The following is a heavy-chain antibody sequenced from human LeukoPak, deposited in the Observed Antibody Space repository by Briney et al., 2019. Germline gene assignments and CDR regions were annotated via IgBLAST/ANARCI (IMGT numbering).Heavy chain of an antibody. CDR3: AKEDGSPPGAFDI. J-gene: IGHJ3*02. D-gene: IGHD1-26*01. CDR2: IDSRGDT. Sequence: GGSLRLSCAASGFAFSSHGMSWVRQAPGKGLEWVSGIDSRGDTLYIDSVKGRFTVSRDNSKSTLYLQMNSLRAEDTAVYYCAKEDGSPPGAFDIWGQGTMVTVSS. V-gene: IGHV3-23*01. CDR1: GFAFSSHG.